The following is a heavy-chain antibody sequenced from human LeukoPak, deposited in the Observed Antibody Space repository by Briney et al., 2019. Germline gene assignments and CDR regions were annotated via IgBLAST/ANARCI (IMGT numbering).Heavy chain of an antibody. CDR2: IYTSGST. CDR3: ARGRDGYNFLNRGEYYYFDY. CDR1: GGSISSGTYY. J-gene: IGHJ4*02. Sequence: SETLSLTCTVSGGSISSGTYYWSWIRRPAGKGLEWIGRIYTSGSTNYNPSLKSRVTISVDTSKNQFSLRLNSVTAADTAVYYCARGRDGYNFLNRGEYYYFDYWGQGTLVTVSS. D-gene: IGHD5-24*01. V-gene: IGHV4-61*02.